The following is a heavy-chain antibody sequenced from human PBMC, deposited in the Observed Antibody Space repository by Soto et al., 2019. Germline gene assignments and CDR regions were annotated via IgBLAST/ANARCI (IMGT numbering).Heavy chain of an antibody. J-gene: IGHJ6*02. CDR1: GYTFTSYH. V-gene: IGHV1-46*01. CDR3: ARGIYYGTDA. Sequence: GASVKVSCKASGYTFTSYHIHWVRQAPGQGLGWMGLIDPSGGSTTYAQNFQDRVTMTRDTSTSIVYMELSSLRSEDTAVYHCARGIYYGTDAWRQGTKVTV. CDR2: IDPSGGST.